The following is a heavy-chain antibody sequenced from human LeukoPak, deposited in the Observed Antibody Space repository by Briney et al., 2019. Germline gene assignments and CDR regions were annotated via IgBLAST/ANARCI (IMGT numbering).Heavy chain of an antibody. V-gene: IGHV4-31*03. CDR2: IYYSGST. Sequence: PSETLSLTCTVSGGSISSGGYYWSWIRQHPGKGLEWIGYIYYSGSTYYNPSLKSRVTISVDTSKNQFSLKLSSVTAADTAVYYCARGLSDGYNDNLDYWGQGTLVTVSS. J-gene: IGHJ4*02. D-gene: IGHD5-24*01. CDR3: ARGLSDGYNDNLDY. CDR1: GGSISSGGYY.